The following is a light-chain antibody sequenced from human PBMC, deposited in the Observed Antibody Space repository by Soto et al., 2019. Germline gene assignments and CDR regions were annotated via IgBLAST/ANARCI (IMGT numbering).Light chain of an antibody. CDR1: QDISSW. J-gene: IGKJ4*01. Sequence: DIQMTQSPPSVSASVGDRVTITCRASQDISSWLAWYQQKPGTVPKLLIYAASSLQSGVPSRFSGSGSATDFTLTISSLQPEDFATYYCQQGKSFPLTFGGGTKVEIK. CDR2: AAS. V-gene: IGKV1-12*01. CDR3: QQGKSFPLT.